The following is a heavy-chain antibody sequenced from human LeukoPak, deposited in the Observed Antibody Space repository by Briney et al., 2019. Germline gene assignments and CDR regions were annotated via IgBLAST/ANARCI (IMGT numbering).Heavy chain of an antibody. V-gene: IGHV4-39*01. J-gene: IGHJ4*02. Sequence: SETLSLTCTVSGGSITSSNYYWGWVRQPPGKGLEWIGSFYYSGSTNYNPSLKSRVTISVDTSKNQFSLKLSSVTAADTAVYYCVYYYGSGSVEYWGQGTLVTVSS. CDR1: GGSITSSNYY. CDR3: VYYYGSGSVEY. CDR2: FYYSGST. D-gene: IGHD3-10*01.